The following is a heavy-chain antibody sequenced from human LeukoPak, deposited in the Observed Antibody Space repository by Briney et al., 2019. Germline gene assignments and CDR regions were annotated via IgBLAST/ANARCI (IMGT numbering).Heavy chain of an antibody. Sequence: SETLSLTCTVSGGSISNFYWGWIRQPPGKGLEWVGYIHYSGTTSYNSSLKSRVTISLDTSKNQFSLKLSSVTAADTAVYYCARQENSGYYLSDSWGQGTLVTVSS. CDR2: IHYSGTT. D-gene: IGHD3-22*01. CDR1: GGSISNFY. J-gene: IGHJ4*02. V-gene: IGHV4-59*01. CDR3: ARQENSGYYLSDS.